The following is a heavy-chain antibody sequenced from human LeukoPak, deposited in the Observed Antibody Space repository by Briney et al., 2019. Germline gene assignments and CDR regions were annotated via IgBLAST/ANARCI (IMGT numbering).Heavy chain of an antibody. CDR2: INPNSGDT. V-gene: IGHV1-2*02. J-gene: IGHJ4*02. Sequence: ASVKVSCKASGYTFTSYGISWVRQAPGQGLEWMGWINPNSGDTNYAQKFQGRVTMTRDTSISSAYMELSRLRSDDTAVYYCARVRYRLAETYIDYWGQGTLVTVSS. CDR1: GYTFTSYG. CDR3: ARVRYRLAETYIDY. D-gene: IGHD3-16*01.